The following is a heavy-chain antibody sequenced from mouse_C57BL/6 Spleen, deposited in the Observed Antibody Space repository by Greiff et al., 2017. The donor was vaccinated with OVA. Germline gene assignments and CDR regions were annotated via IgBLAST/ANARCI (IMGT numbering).Heavy chain of an antibody. CDR3: ARGGGNYWFAY. Sequence: QVQLKQPGAELVMPGASVKLSCKASGYTFTSYWMHWVKQRPGQGLEWIGEIDPSDSYTNYNQKFKGKSTLTVDKSSSTAYRQLSSLTSEDSAVYYCARGGGNYWFAYWGQGTLVTVSA. J-gene: IGHJ3*01. D-gene: IGHD2-1*01. V-gene: IGHV1-69*01. CDR2: IDPSDSYT. CDR1: GYTFTSYW.